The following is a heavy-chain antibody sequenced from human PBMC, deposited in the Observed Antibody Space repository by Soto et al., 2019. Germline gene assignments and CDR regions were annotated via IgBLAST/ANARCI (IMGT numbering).Heavy chain of an antibody. Sequence: GGSLSLSCAASGFTLDDYAMHWVRQAPGKGLEWVSGISWNSGSIGYADSVKGRFTISRDNAKNSLYLQMNSLRAEDTALYYCAKDIGTGTTGDYYYGMDVWGQGTTVTVSS. CDR2: ISWNSGSI. V-gene: IGHV3-9*01. D-gene: IGHD1-7*01. CDR3: AKDIGTGTTGDYYYGMDV. J-gene: IGHJ6*02. CDR1: GFTLDDYA.